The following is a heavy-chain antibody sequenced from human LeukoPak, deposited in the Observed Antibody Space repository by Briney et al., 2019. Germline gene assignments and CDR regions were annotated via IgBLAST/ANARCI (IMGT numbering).Heavy chain of an antibody. CDR3: ARNYGGRFDY. Sequence: GGSLRLSCTASGFTFSSNWMTWVRQAPGKGLEWVSVIYSGGSTYYADSVKGRFTISRDNSKNTLYLQMNSLRAEDTAVYYCARNYGGRFDYWGQGTLVTVSS. V-gene: IGHV3-53*01. CDR1: GFTFSSNW. J-gene: IGHJ4*02. CDR2: IYSGGST. D-gene: IGHD4-23*01.